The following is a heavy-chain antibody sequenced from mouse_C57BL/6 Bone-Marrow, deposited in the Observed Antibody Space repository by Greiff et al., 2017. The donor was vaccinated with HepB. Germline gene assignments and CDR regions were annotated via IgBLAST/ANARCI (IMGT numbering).Heavy chain of an antibody. CDR3: ARHEGTTGGTL. V-gene: IGHV5-6*01. D-gene: IGHD1-1*01. CDR2: ISSGGSYT. J-gene: IGHJ2*01. CDR1: GFTFSSYG. Sequence: EVMLVESGGDLVKPGGSLKLSCAASGFTFSSYGMSWVRQTPDKRLEWVATISSGGSYTYYPDSVKGRFTISRDNAKNTLYLQMSSLKSEDTAMYYCARHEGTTGGTLWGQGTTLTVSS.